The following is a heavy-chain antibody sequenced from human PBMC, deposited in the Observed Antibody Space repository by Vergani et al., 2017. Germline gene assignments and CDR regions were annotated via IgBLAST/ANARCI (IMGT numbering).Heavy chain of an antibody. Sequence: QVQLVQSGAEVKKPGSSVKVSCKASGGTFSSYAISWVRQAPGQGLEWMGGIIPIFGTATYAQKFQGRVTLTADKSTNTAYMEHRSLISEDTAVYYCASLQLHGSCGNGYWGQGTLVTVSS. J-gene: IGHJ4*02. CDR2: IIPIFGTA. D-gene: IGHD2-15*01. V-gene: IGHV1-69*06. CDR3: ASLQLHGSCGNGY. CDR1: GGTFSSYA.